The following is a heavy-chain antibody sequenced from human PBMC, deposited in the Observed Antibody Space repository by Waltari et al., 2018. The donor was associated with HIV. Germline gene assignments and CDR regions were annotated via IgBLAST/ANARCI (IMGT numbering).Heavy chain of an antibody. Sequence: EVQLVESGGGLVQPGGSLRLSCASSGFPFRSYWMSWVRQAPGKGLECVANIKQDGSEKSYVDSVKGRFTISRDNAKNSLYLQMNNLRAEDTAVYYCARLRGGYDFDYWGQGTLVTVSS. CDR2: IKQDGSEK. J-gene: IGHJ4*02. D-gene: IGHD5-12*01. CDR3: ARLRGGYDFDY. CDR1: GFPFRSYW. V-gene: IGHV3-7*01.